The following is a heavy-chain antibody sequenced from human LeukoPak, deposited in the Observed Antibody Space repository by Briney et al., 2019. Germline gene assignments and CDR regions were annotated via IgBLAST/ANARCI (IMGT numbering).Heavy chain of an antibody. J-gene: IGHJ4*02. V-gene: IGHV3-7*01. CDR3: ARDVLPTGSYSYYFDY. D-gene: IGHD3-10*01. CDR2: IKQDGSEK. CDR1: GFTFSTYW. Sequence: GGSPRLSCEASGFTFSTYWMSWVRQAPGKGLEWVANIKQDGSEKYYVDSVKGRFTISRDNAKNSLYLQMNSLRAEDTAVYYCARDVLPTGSYSYYFDYWGQGTLVTVSS.